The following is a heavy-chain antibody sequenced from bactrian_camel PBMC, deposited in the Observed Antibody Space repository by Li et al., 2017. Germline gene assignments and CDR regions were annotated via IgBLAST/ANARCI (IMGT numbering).Heavy chain of an antibody. J-gene: IGHJ4*01. V-gene: IGHV3S7*01. Sequence: VQLVESGGGLVQPGGSLRLSCAASGFTFTNFAMAWVRQAPGKGLEWVSRIYSDGRITGYADSVKGRFTISRDNAKNMLYLQLNSLKTEDTAMYYCTQVSEMYGGSWYGGLFYWGQGTQVTVS. CDR3: TQVSEMYGGSWYGGLFY. D-gene: IGHD6*01. CDR2: IYSDGRIT. CDR1: GFTFTNFA.